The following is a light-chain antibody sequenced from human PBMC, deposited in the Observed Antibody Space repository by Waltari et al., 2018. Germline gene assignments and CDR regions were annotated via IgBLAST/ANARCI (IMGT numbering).Light chain of an antibody. CDR2: EDS. CDR1: ALPKKY. CDR3: YSTDSSGHDRV. V-gene: IGLV3-10*01. Sequence: SYELTQPPSVSVSPGQTARITCSGDALPKKYASWYQQKSGQAPVLVIYEDSKRPPGIPERFSGASSGTTATLTISGDQVEDEADYYCYSTDSSGHDRVFGGGTKLTVL. J-gene: IGLJ3*02.